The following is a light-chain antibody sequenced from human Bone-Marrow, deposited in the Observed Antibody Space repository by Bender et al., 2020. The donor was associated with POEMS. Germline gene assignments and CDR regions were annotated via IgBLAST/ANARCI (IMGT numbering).Light chain of an antibody. CDR2: DVR. J-gene: IGLJ1*01. CDR1: SSDVGNYKY. CDR3: SSYTSSNKIFV. V-gene: IGLV2-14*01. Sequence: QSALTQPASVSGSPGQPITISCTGTSSDVGNYKYVSWYQQHPGGAPKLIFYDVRDRPSGVSNRFSGSKSGNTASLTISGLQAEDEADYYCSSYTSSNKIFVFGTGTEVIVL.